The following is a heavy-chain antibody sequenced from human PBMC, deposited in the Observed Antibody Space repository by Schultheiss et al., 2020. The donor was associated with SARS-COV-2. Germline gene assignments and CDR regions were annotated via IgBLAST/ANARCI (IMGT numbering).Heavy chain of an antibody. D-gene: IGHD5-24*01. CDR3: ASRDGYSHFDY. J-gene: IGHJ4*02. Sequence: GESLKISCKGSGYSFTSYWIGWVRQMPGKGLEWMGRIDPSDSYTNYSPSFQGQVTISADKSISTAYLQWSSLKASDTAMYYCASRDGYSHFDYWGQGTLVTVSS. V-gene: IGHV5-10-1*04. CDR1: GYSFTSYW. CDR2: IDPSDSYT.